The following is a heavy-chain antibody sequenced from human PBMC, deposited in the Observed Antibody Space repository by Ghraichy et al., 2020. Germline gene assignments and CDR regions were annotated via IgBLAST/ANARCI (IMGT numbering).Heavy chain of an antibody. CDR1: GFTFSNNW. V-gene: IGHV3-7*03. CDR3: ARVLRSCVDVRCDSWWFDP. D-gene: IGHD2-21*01. CDR2: INQDGSEI. Sequence: LSLTCAASGFTFSNNWMSWVRQAPGKGLEWVANINQDGSEIHYVDSVKGRFTISRDNAKNSLYLQMNSLRAEDTAVYHCARVLRSCVDVRCDSWWFDPWGQGTLVTVSS. J-gene: IGHJ5*02.